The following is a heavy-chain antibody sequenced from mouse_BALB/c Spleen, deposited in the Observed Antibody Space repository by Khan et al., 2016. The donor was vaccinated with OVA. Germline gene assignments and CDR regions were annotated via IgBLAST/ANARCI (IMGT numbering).Heavy chain of an antibody. CDR2: ISYSGST. V-gene: IGHV3-2*02. J-gene: IGHJ4*01. Sequence: EVQLQESGPGLVKPSQSLSLTCTVNGYSITSNYAWNWIRQFPENKLEWMGYISYSGSTNYNPSLKSRLTITRDTSKNQFFLLLHSVNTEDSATYYCARVNYYGYALDYWGQGTSVTVSS. CDR1: GYSITSNYA. CDR3: ARVNYYGYALDY. D-gene: IGHD1-1*01.